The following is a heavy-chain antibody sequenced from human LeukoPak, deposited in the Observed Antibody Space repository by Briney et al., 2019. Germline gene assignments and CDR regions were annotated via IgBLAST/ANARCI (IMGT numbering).Heavy chain of an antibody. CDR2: SGST. V-gene: IGHV4-34*01. CDR3: ARASSHYDYVWGSYRFFDY. J-gene: IGHJ4*02. D-gene: IGHD3-16*02. Sequence: SGSTNYNPSLKRRVTISVDTSKNQFSLKLSSVTAADTAVYYCARASSHYDYVWGSYRFFDYWGQGTLVTVSS.